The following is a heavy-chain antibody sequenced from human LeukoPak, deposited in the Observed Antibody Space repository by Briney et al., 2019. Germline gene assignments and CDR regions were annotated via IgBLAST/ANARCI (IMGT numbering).Heavy chain of an antibody. V-gene: IGHV1-8*02. CDR1: GYTFTAYY. CDR3: ARTVSSSWYSPYYYYGMDV. Sequence: ASVKVSCKASGYTFTAYYMHWVRQATGQGLEWMGWMNPNSGNTGYAQKFQGRVTMTRNTSISTAYMELSSLRSEDTAVYYCARTVSSSWYSPYYYYGMDVWGQGTTVTVSS. J-gene: IGHJ6*02. CDR2: MNPNSGNT. D-gene: IGHD6-13*01.